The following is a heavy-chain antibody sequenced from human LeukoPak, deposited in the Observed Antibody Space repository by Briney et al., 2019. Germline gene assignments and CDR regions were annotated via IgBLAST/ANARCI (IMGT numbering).Heavy chain of an antibody. D-gene: IGHD3-9*01. V-gene: IGHV1-18*01. CDR2: ISAYNGNT. CDR3: ARETYSNILTGTDY. J-gene: IGHJ4*02. Sequence: ASVKVSCKASGYTFTSYGISWVRQAPGQGLEWMGWISAYNGNTNYAQSLQGRLTLTIDTSTSTAYMELRSLTSDDTAVYYCARETYSNILTGTDYWGPGTLVTVPS. CDR1: GYTFTSYG.